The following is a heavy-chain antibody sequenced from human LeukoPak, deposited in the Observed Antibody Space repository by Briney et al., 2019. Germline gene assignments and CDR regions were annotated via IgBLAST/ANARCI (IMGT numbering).Heavy chain of an antibody. D-gene: IGHD4-17*01. J-gene: IGHJ4*02. CDR1: GFTFSSYA. CDR2: ISYDGSNK. V-gene: IGHV3-30*04. CDR3: ARGRRLVTHRNVYLDY. Sequence: GGSLRLSCAASGFTFSSYAMHWVRQAPGKGLEWVAVISYDGSNKYYADPVKGRFTISRDNSKNTLYLQMNSLRAEDTAVYYCARGRRLVTHRNVYLDYWGQGTLVTVSS.